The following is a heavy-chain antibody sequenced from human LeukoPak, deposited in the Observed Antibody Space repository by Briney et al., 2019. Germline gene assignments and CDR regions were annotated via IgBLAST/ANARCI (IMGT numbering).Heavy chain of an antibody. CDR1: GGTFSSYA. Sequence: VASVKVSCKASGGTFSSYAISWVRQAPGQGLEWMGGIIPIFGTANYAQKFQGRVTITADKSTSTAYMELSSLRSEDTAVYYCARQLHGGFDYWGQGTLVTVSS. CDR3: ARQLHGGFDY. D-gene: IGHD1-26*01. CDR2: IIPIFGTA. V-gene: IGHV1-69*06. J-gene: IGHJ4*02.